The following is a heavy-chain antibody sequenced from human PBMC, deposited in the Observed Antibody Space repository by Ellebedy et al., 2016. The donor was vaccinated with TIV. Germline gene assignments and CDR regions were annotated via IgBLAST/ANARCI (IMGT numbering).Heavy chain of an antibody. D-gene: IGHD6-19*01. J-gene: IGHJ4*02. CDR3: ASSSGDDY. V-gene: IGHV4-39*07. CDR2: IYYSGST. Sequence: SETLSLXCTVSGGSISGSSYYWGWIRQPPGKGLEWIGSIYYSGSTYYNPSLKSRVTISVDTSKNQFSLKLSSVTAADTAVYYCASSSGDDYWGQGTLVTVSS. CDR1: GGSISGSSYY.